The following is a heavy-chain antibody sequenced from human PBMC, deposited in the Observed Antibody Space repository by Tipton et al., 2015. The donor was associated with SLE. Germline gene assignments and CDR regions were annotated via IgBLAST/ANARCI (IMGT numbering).Heavy chain of an antibody. CDR1: GGSINSYNW. Sequence: TLSLTCAVSGGSINSYNWWTWVRQPPGKGLEWIGSIYHSGNTYSNPSLKSRVTISVDTSKNQFSLKMSSVTAADTAVYYCARDTLGGLDYWGQGTLVTVSS. CDR2: IYHSGNT. CDR3: ARDTLGGLDY. D-gene: IGHD7-27*01. V-gene: IGHV4-4*02. J-gene: IGHJ4*02.